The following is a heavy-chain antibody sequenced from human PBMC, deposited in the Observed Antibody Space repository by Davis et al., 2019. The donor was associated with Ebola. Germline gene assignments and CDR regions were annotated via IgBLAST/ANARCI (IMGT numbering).Heavy chain of an antibody. CDR2: VSHSEREK. D-gene: IGHD3-3*01. V-gene: IGHV3-30*03. J-gene: IGHJ4*02. CDR3: ARAVFHEVLDY. CDR1: GITFSDNY. Sequence: GESLKISCVASGITFSDNYMSWIRQAPGKGLEWVAVVSHSEREKFYADSVKGRFTISRDNSENTLFLQMNSLTADDTAVYYCARAVFHEVLDYWGQGTPVTVSS.